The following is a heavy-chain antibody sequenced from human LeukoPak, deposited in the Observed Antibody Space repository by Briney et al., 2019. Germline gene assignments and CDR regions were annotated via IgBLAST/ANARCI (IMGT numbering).Heavy chain of an antibody. V-gene: IGHV3-23*01. J-gene: IGHJ4*02. D-gene: IGHD3-10*01. Sequence: GGSLRLSCVASGFTFNKHIMMWVRQPPGKGLEWVAAVSNGGGTYYADLTLGRFDISRDNSKNTIYLQMDRLTAEDTAVYYCAKGISGDGFNFERGADSWGQGTLLTVFS. CDR2: VSNGGGT. CDR3: AKGISGDGFNFERGADS. CDR1: GFTFNKHI.